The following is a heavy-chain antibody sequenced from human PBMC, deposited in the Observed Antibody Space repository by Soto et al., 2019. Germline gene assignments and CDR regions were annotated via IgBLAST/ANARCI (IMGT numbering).Heavy chain of an antibody. CDR2: IIPILGIA. Sequence: SVKVSCKASGGTFSSYTISWVRQAPGQGLEWMGRIIPILGIANYAQKFQGRVTITADKSTSTAYMELSSLRSEDTAVYYCARDFTPPGSHYDSSGYYYWGQGTLVTVSS. CDR3: ARDFTPPGSHYDSSGYYY. CDR1: GGTFSSYT. D-gene: IGHD3-22*01. V-gene: IGHV1-69*04. J-gene: IGHJ4*02.